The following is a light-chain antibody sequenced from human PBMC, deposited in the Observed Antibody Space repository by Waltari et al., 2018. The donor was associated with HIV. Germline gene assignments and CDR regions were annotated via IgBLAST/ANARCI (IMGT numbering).Light chain of an antibody. V-gene: IGLV8-61*01. J-gene: IGLJ3*02. CDR3: VLFMGNGIWV. Sequence: QPVVTQEPSFSVSPGGTVTLTCGLSSGSVATSYYPSWYQQTPGQARRTLIYSTNTRSSGVPDRFSGSILGNKAALTITGAQADDESDYYCVLFMGNGIWVFGGGTKLTVL. CDR2: STN. CDR1: SGSVATSYY.